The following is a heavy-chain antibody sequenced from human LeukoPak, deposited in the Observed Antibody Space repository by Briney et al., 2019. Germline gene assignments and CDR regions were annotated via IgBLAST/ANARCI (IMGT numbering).Heavy chain of an antibody. CDR2: ISYDGSNK. J-gene: IGHJ4*02. V-gene: IGHV3-30-3*01. CDR3: ARDSVFGRYFDWFDY. CDR1: GFTFSSYA. D-gene: IGHD3-9*01. Sequence: GGSLRLSCAASGFTFSSYAMHWVRQAPGKGLEWVAVISYDGSNKYYADSVKGRFTISRDNSKNTLYLQMNSLRAEDTAVYYCARDSVFGRYFDWFDYWGQGTLVTVSS.